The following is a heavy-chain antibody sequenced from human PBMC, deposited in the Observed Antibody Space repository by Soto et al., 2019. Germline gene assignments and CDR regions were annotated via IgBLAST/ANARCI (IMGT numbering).Heavy chain of an antibody. D-gene: IGHD2-21*01. CDR1: GGSISSSSYY. J-gene: IGHJ4*02. CDR3: AKHSPAISISDH. V-gene: IGHV4-39*01. CDR2: IYYSWST. Sequence: QLQLQEAGPGLVKPSETLSLTCTVSGGSISSSSYYWGWIRQPPGKGLEWIGSIYYSWSTYYNPSLKSRVTISVDTPKNQFSLNRISVAAADTAVYYCAKHSPAISISDHWGQGTLVTVYS.